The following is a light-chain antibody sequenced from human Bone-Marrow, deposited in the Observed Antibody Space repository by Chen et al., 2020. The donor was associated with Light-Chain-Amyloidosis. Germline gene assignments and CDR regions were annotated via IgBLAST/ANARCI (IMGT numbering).Light chain of an antibody. V-gene: IGLV2-14*01. CDR2: EVT. CDR1: SSDVGGDNH. Sequence: QSALTQPASVSGSPGQSITISCTGTSSDVGGDNHVSWYHQHPDKAPKLMIYEVTNRPSGVPVRFSGSKSDNTASLTISGLQTEDEADYFCSSYTITNTLVFGSGTRVTVL. J-gene: IGLJ1*01. CDR3: SSYTITNTLV.